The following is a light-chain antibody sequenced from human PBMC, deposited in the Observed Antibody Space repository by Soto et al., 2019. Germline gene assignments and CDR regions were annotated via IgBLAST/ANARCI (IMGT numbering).Light chain of an antibody. CDR2: DVS. CDR1: SSDVGGYNY. V-gene: IGLV2-14*03. J-gene: IGLJ2*01. CDR3: CSYTSSNTLVV. Sequence: QSALTQPASVSGSPGQSITISCTGTSSDVGGYNYVSWYQHHPAKAPKLMIYDVSNRPSGVSNRFSGSKSGNTASLTISGLQAEDEADYFCCSYTSSNTLVVFGGGTKLTVL.